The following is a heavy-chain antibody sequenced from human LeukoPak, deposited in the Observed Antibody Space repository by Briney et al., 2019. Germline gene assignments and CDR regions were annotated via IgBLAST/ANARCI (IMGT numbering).Heavy chain of an antibody. J-gene: IGHJ5*02. D-gene: IGHD2-2*01. CDR3: ARLRQLGYCSSTSCHPWFDP. CDR2: IYTSGST. CDR1: GGSISSYF. Sequence: SETLSLTCTVSGGSISSYFWSWIRQPPGKGLEWIGYIYTSGSTNYNPSLKSRVTISVDTSKNQFSLKLSSVTAADTAVYYCARLRQLGYCSSTSCHPWFDPWGQGTLVTVSS. V-gene: IGHV4-4*09.